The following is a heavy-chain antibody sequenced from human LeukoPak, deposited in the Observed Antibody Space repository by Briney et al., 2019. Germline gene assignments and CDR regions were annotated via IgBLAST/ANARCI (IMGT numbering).Heavy chain of an antibody. Sequence: PGGSLRLSCAASGFTFSSYGMHWVRQAPGKGLEWVAVISYDGSNQYYADSVKGRFTISRDNSKNTLYLQMNSPRAEDTAVYYCAKDKGGGYGNDGFDIWGRGTMVTVSS. V-gene: IGHV3-30*18. CDR3: AKDKGGGYGNDGFDI. CDR2: ISYDGSNQ. J-gene: IGHJ3*02. CDR1: GFTFSSYG. D-gene: IGHD3-16*01.